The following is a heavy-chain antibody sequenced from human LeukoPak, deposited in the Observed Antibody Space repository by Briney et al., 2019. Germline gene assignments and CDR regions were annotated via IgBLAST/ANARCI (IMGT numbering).Heavy chain of an antibody. D-gene: IGHD5-12*01. Sequence: PGGSLRLSCAASGFTFDDYTMHWIRQPPGKGLEWIGSIYYSGSTYYNPSLKSRVTISVDTSKNQFSLKLSSVTAADTAVYYCARYHSGYDDYWGQGTLVTVSS. V-gene: IGHV4-38-2*01. CDR1: GFTFDDYT. CDR2: IYYSGST. CDR3: ARYHSGYDDY. J-gene: IGHJ4*02.